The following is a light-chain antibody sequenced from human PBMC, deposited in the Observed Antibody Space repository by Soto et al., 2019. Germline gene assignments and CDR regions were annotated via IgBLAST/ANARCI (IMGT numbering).Light chain of an antibody. V-gene: IGLV1-40*01. Sequence: QSVLTQPPSVSGAPGQRVTISCTGSSSNIGAGYDVHWYQQLPGTAPKLLIYGNSNRPSGVPDRFSGSKSGTSASLAITGLQAEDEADYYCQSYDSSLSGYVVFGGGTTVTVL. CDR3: QSYDSSLSGYVV. CDR1: SSNIGAGYD. J-gene: IGLJ2*01. CDR2: GNS.